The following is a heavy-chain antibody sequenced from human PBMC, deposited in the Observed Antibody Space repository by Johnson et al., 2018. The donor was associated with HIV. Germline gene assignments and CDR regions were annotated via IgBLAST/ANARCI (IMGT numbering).Heavy chain of an antibody. CDR3: ARDRTPTYYYDSSGPDAFDI. D-gene: IGHD3-22*01. CDR2: ISSSGSTI. CDR1: GFTFSDYY. V-gene: IGHV3-11*04. Sequence: QVQLVESGGGLVKPGGSLRLSCAASGFTFSDYYMSWIRQAPGKGLEWVSYISSSGSTIYYADSVKGRFTISRDNAKNSLYLQMNSLRAEDTAVYYCARDRTPTYYYDSSGPDAFDIWGQGTMVTVSS. J-gene: IGHJ3*02.